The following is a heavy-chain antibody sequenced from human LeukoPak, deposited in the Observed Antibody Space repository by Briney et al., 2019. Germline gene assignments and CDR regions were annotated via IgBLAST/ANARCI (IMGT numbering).Heavy chain of an antibody. CDR3: VRGGSGWHQVDY. J-gene: IGHJ4*02. Sequence: SVKGRFAISRDNAKNSLYLQMNSLRAEDTAVYYCVRGGSGWHQVDYWGQGTLVTVSS. V-gene: IGHV3-48*03. D-gene: IGHD6-19*01.